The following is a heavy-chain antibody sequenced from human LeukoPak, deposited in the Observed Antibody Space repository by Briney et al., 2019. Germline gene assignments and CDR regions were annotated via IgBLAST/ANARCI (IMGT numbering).Heavy chain of an antibody. D-gene: IGHD1-26*01. CDR3: ARATGLVGDQPDDY. J-gene: IGHJ4*02. CDR1: GYTFTSYG. CDR2: IDAYNGNT. V-gene: IGHV1-18*01. Sequence: GASVKVSCKASGYTFTSYGISWVRQAPGQGLEWMGWIDAYNGNTKYAQKVQGRVTMTTDTSTSTAYMELRSLRYDDTAVYYRARATGLVGDQPDDYWGQGTLVTVSS.